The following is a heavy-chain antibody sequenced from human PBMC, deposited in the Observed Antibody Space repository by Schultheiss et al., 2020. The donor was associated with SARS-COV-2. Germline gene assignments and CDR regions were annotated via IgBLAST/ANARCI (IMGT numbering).Heavy chain of an antibody. Sequence: ASVKVSCKASGYTFTSYGISWVRQAPGQGLEWMGIINPSGGSTSYAQKFQGRVTMTRDTSISTAYMELSRLRSDDTAVYYCATDVSSTTGTGNKWGQGTLVTVSS. CDR2: INPSGGST. J-gene: IGHJ4*02. V-gene: IGHV1-46*01. CDR3: ATDVSSTTGTGNK. CDR1: GYTFTSYG. D-gene: IGHD1-1*01.